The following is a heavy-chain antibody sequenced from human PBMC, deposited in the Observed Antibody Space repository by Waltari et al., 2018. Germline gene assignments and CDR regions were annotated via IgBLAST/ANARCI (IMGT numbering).Heavy chain of an antibody. CDR2: MNSDGSST. V-gene: IGHV3-74*01. CDR3: ASYMTTVPLRAFDI. CDR1: GFTFSSSW. Sequence: EVQLVESGGGLVQPGGSLRLSCAASGFTFSSSWMHWVRQAPGKGLVWVSRMNSDGSSTSYADSVKGRFTISRDNAKNTLYLQMNSLRAEDTAVYYCASYMTTVPLRAFDIWGQGTMVTVSS. D-gene: IGHD4-17*01. J-gene: IGHJ3*02.